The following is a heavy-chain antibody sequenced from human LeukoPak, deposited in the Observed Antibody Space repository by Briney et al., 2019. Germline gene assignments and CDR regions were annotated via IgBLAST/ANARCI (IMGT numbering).Heavy chain of an antibody. J-gene: IGHJ3*02. Sequence: SETLSLTCAVYGGSFSGYYWSWIRRPPGKGLEWIGYIYYSGSTYYNPSLKSRVTISVDTSKNQFSLKLSSVTAADTAVYYCARATSMGAFDIWGQGTMVTVSS. CDR1: GGSFSGYY. V-gene: IGHV4-34*01. CDR2: IYYSGST. CDR3: ARATSMGAFDI. D-gene: IGHD3-16*01.